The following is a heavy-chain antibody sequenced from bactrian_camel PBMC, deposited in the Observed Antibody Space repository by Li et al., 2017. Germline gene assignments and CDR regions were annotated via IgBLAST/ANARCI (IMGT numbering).Heavy chain of an antibody. CDR1: ESIFDDSN. Sequence: VQLVESGGGLVQPGGSLRLSCTASESIFDDSNVGWYRQFPEQKCELVAIISNDGRIQYGDYAKGRFTISQDVAANTVYLQMNSLKPDDAGVYVCATDLTVTGGYCYSDYWGQGTQVTVS. D-gene: IGHD2*01. CDR3: ATDLTVTGGYCYSDY. J-gene: IGHJ4*01. CDR2: ISNDGRI. V-gene: IGHV3S53*01.